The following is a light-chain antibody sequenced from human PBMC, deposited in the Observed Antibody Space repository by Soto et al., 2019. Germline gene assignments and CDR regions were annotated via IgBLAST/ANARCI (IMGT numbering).Light chain of an antibody. CDR1: QNIRSR. Sequence: DFHMTQSPSTLSASVGDRVTITCRASQNIRSRLAWFQQKPGKAPKLLIYDASSLESGVPQRFSGRASGTVFTLTISSLQTDDFSPYYCQQYHSYWTFGQGTKVDIK. J-gene: IGKJ1*01. CDR2: DAS. CDR3: QQYHSYWT. V-gene: IGKV1-5*01.